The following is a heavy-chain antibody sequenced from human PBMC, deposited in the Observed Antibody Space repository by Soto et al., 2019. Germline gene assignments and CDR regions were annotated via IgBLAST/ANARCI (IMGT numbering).Heavy chain of an antibody. Sequence: PSETLSLTCSVSGGSIRDYFWTWIRQSPGRGLEWIGYISSSGTVKYNSSLKSRVTISLDRSRNQFSLKLSSVTAADTAVYFCARDRKLELPGNYYYDGMDVWGQGTTVTVSS. D-gene: IGHD1-7*01. CDR3: ARDRKLELPGNYYYDGMDV. CDR2: ISSSGTV. V-gene: IGHV4-59*01. J-gene: IGHJ6*02. CDR1: GGSIRDYF.